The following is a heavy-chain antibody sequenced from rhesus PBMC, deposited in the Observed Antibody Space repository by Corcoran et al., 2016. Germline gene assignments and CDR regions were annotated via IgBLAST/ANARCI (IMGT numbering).Heavy chain of an antibody. Sequence: EVQLVESGGGVVQPGGSLRLSCAASGFTFDDYAMHWVRQAPGKGLEWVSGISWSVGNTYYADSVKGQFTISRDNAKNSLYLQMGSLRAEDTALYYCAREWTTGVIIMGGFDYWGQGVLVTVSS. CDR1: GFTFDDYA. CDR3: AREWTTGVIIMGGFDY. J-gene: IGHJ4*01. CDR2: ISWSVGNT. V-gene: IGHV3-201*01. D-gene: IGHD3-34*01.